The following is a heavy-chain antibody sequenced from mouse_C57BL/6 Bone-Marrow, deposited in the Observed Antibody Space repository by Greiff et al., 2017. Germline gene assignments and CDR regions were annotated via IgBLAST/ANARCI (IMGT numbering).Heavy chain of an antibody. Sequence: QVQLQQSGAELARPGASVKLSCKASGYTFTSYGISWVKQRTGQGLEWIGEIYPRSGNTYYNEKFKGKATLTADKSSSTAYMELRSLTSEDSAVYFCASYYGLSAMDYWGQGTLVTVSA. J-gene: IGHJ4*01. V-gene: IGHV1-81*01. D-gene: IGHD1-1*01. CDR1: GYTFTSYG. CDR2: IYPRSGNT. CDR3: ASYYGLSAMDY.